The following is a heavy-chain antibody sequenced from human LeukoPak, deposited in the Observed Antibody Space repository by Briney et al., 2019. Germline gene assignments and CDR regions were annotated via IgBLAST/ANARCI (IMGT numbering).Heavy chain of an antibody. V-gene: IGHV3-33*06. CDR3: AKMTDYYYYGMDV. Sequence: PGGSLRLSCAASGFTFSSYGMHWVRQAPGKGLEWVAVIWYDGNNKYYADSVKGRFTISRDNSKNTLYLQMNSLRAEDTAVYYCAKMTDYYYYGMDVWGQGTTVTVSS. CDR1: GFTFSSYG. J-gene: IGHJ6*02. CDR2: IWYDGNNK.